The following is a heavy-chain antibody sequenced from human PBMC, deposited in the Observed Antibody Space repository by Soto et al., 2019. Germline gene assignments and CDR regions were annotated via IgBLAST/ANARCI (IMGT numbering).Heavy chain of an antibody. Sequence: GGSLRLSCTASGFTFSNYWMTWVRQAPGKGLEWVANIKQDGSEKYYVDSVKGRFTISRDNAKNSLGLQMNSLRAEDTAVYYCARGTYSSSGYWGQGTLVTVSS. CDR3: ARGTYSSSGY. CDR2: IKQDGSEK. J-gene: IGHJ4*02. CDR1: GFTFSNYW. V-gene: IGHV3-7*05. D-gene: IGHD6-6*01.